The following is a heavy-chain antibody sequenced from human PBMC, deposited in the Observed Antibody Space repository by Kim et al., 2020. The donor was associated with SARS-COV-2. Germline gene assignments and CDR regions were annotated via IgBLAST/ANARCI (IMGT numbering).Heavy chain of an antibody. CDR2: INHSGST. CDR3: ARGDNWNYVYNWFDP. CDR1: SGYY. V-gene: IGHV4-34*01. Sequence: SGYYWSWIRQHPGKGLEWIGEINHSGSTNYNPSLKSRVTISVDTSKNQFSLKLSSVTAADTAVYYCARGDNWNYVYNWFDPWGQGTLVTVSS. D-gene: IGHD1-7*01. J-gene: IGHJ5*02.